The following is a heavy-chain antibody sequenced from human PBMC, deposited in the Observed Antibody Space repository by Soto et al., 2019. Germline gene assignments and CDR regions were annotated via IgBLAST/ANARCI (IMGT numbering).Heavy chain of an antibody. CDR3: ARDCELGGRPRPKYYYYYYGMDV. D-gene: IGHD1-26*01. CDR2: ISYDGSNK. J-gene: IGHJ6*02. Sequence: LRLSCAASGFTFSSYAMHWVRQAPGKGLEWVAVISYDGSNKYYAGSVKGRFTISRDNSKNTLYLQMNSLRAEDTAVYYCARDCELGGRPRPKYYYYYYGMDVWGQGTTVTVSS. CDR1: GFTFSSYA. V-gene: IGHV3-30-3*01.